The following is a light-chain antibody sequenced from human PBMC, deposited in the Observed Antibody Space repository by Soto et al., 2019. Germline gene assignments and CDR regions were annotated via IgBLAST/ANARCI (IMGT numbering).Light chain of an antibody. Sequence: GDRVTITCRASQSISSYLNWYQQKPGKAPKLLIYAASSLQSGVPSRFSGSGSGTDFTLTISSLQPEDFATYYCQQSYSTPLTFGGGTKVDIK. CDR3: QQSYSTPLT. CDR2: AAS. CDR1: QSISSY. J-gene: IGKJ4*01. V-gene: IGKV1-39*01.